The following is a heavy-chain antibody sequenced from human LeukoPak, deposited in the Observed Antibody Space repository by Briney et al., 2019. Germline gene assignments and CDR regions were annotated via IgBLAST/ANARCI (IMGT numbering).Heavy chain of an antibody. V-gene: IGHV4-4*02. CDR2: IYHSGST. CDR3: ARDRYSGSRDAFDI. Sequence: SETLSLTCAVSGGSISSSNWWNWVRQPPGKGLEWIGEIYHSGSTNYNPSLKSRVTISVDKSKNQFSLNLSSVTAADTAVYYCARDRYSGSRDAFDIWGQGTMVTVSS. D-gene: IGHD1-26*01. CDR1: GGSISSSNW. J-gene: IGHJ3*02.